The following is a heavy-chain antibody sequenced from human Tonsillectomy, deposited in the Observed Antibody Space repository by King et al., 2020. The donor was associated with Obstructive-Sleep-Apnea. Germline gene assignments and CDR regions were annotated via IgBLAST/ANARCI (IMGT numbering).Heavy chain of an antibody. V-gene: IGHV2-5*02. CDR2: MYWDDDK. J-gene: IGHJ5*02. Sequence: ITLKESGPTLVKPTQTLTLTCTFSGFSLSTSGVGVGWIRQPPGKALEWLALMYWDDDKRYSPSLKSRITITKDTSKNQVVLTMTYMYPVDTATYYCARSWGYSGSWHWFDPWGQGTLVTVSS. D-gene: IGHD6-13*01. CDR1: GFSLSTSGVG. CDR3: ARSWGYSGSWHWFDP.